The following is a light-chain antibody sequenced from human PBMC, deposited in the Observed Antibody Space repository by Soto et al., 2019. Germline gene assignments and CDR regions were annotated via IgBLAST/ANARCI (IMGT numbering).Light chain of an antibody. CDR1: QSLVYSDGNTY. J-gene: IGKJ1*01. Sequence: DVVMTQSPLSLPVTLGQPASISCRSSQSLVYSDGNTYLNWFQQRPGQSPRRLIYKVSNRDSGVPDRFGGSGSGTDFTLKISRVEAEDVGVYYCMRGTHWPWTFGQGTKVEIK. CDR3: MRGTHWPWT. CDR2: KVS. V-gene: IGKV2-30*01.